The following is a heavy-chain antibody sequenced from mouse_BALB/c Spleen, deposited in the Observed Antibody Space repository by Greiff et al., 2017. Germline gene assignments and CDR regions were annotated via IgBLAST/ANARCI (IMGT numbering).Heavy chain of an antibody. J-gene: IGHJ4*01. CDR1: GYSITSDYA. Sequence: EVKLMESGPGLVKPSQSLSLTCTVTGYSITSDYAWNWIRQFPGNKLEWMGYISYSGSTSYNPSLKSRISITRDTSKNQFFLQLNSVTTEDTATYYCARRYGNYDYYAMDYWGQGTSVTVSS. CDR2: ISYSGST. V-gene: IGHV3-2*02. CDR3: ARRYGNYDYYAMDY. D-gene: IGHD2-1*01.